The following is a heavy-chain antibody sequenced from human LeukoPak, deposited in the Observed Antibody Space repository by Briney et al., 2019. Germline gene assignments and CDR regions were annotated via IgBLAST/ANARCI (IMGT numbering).Heavy chain of an antibody. CDR2: IYYSGST. CDR3: ARLIAVVAANSEPGY. CDR1: GGSISSSSYY. V-gene: IGHV4-39*01. J-gene: IGHJ4*02. Sequence: SETLSLTCTVSGGSISSSSYYWGWIRQPPGKGLEWIGSIYYSGSTYYNPSLKSRVTISVDTSKNQFSLKLSSVTAADTAVYYCARLIAVVAANSEPGYWGQGTLVTVSS. D-gene: IGHD2-15*01.